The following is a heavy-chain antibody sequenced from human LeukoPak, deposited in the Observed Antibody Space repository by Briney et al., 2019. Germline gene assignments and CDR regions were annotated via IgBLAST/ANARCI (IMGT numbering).Heavy chain of an antibody. Sequence: GASVKVSCKASGYTFAGYYMHWVRQAPGQGLEWMGWINPNSGGTNYAQKFQGRVTMTRDTSISTAYMELSRLRSDDTAVYYCARGEYDSSGYYCLFDYWGQGTLVTVSS. CDR2: INPNSGGT. J-gene: IGHJ4*02. D-gene: IGHD3-22*01. V-gene: IGHV1-2*02. CDR1: GYTFAGYY. CDR3: ARGEYDSSGYYCLFDY.